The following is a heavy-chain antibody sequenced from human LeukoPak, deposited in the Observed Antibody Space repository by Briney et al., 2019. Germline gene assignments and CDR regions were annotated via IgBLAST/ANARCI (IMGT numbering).Heavy chain of an antibody. CDR1: GFTFSSYA. Sequence: GGSLRLSCAASGFTFSSYAMSWVRQAPGKGLEWVANIKQDGSERYYVDSVKGRFTISRDNAKNSLSLQMNNLRVEDTAVYYCARAGSHWHYVYWGQGTVVTVSS. V-gene: IGHV3-7*01. CDR2: IKQDGSER. CDR3: ARAGSHWHYVY. J-gene: IGHJ4*02. D-gene: IGHD3-10*01.